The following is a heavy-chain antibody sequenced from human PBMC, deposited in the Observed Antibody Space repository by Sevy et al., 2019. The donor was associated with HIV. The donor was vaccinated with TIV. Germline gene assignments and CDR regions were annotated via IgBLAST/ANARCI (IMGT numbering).Heavy chain of an antibody. CDR3: AKGRSYYGSGSYYISAFDI. J-gene: IGHJ3*02. D-gene: IGHD3-10*01. CDR1: GFTFSSYA. V-gene: IGHV3-23*01. Sequence: GGSLRLSCAASGFTFSSYAMSWVRQAPGKGLEWVSAISGSGGSTYYADSVKGRFTISRDNSKNTLYLQMNSLRAEDTAVYYCAKGRSYYGSGSYYISAFDIWGQGTMVTVSS. CDR2: ISGSGGST.